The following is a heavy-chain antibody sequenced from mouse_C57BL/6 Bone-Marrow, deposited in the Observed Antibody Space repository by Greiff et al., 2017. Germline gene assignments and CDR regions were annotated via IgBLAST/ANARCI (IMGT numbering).Heavy chain of an antibody. CDR2: IYPRSGNT. J-gene: IGHJ4*01. D-gene: IGHD2-5*01. CDR3: ARERADYRNQYAMDY. CDR1: GYTFTSYG. Sequence: VKLQESGAELARPGASVKLSCKASGYTFTSYGISWVKQRTGQGLEWIGEIYPRSGNTYYNEKFKGKATLTADKSSSTAYMELRRLTSEDSAVYFGARERADYRNQYAMDYGGQGTSVTVSS. V-gene: IGHV1-81*01.